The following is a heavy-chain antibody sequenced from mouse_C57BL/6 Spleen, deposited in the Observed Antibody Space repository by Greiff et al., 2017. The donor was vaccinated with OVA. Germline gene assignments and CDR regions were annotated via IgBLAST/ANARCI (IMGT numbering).Heavy chain of an antibody. V-gene: IGHV14-3*01. D-gene: IGHD2-3*01. J-gene: IGHJ3*01. CDR1: GFNIKNTY. Sequence: DVKLQESVAELVRPGASVKLSCTASGFNIKNTYMHWVKQRPEQGLEWIGRIDPANGNTKYAPKFQGKATLTVDKSSSTAYMQLSSLTSEDSAVYYCAREGDGFTTCFAYWGQGTLVTVSA. CDR2: IDPANGNT. CDR3: AREGDGFTTCFAY.